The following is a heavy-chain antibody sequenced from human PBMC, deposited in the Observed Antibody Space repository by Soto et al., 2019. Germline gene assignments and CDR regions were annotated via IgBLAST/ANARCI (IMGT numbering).Heavy chain of an antibody. CDR2: IKQDGSEK. Sequence: LRLSCAASGFTFSSYWMSWVRQAPGKGLEWVANIKQDGSEKYYADSVKGRFTISRDNSKNTLYLYLQMNSLRGDDTAVYYCAKAPDGWLANYFDYWGQGTLVTVS. V-gene: IGHV3-7*03. J-gene: IGHJ4*02. CDR3: AKAPDGWLANYFDY. D-gene: IGHD6-19*01. CDR1: GFTFSSYW.